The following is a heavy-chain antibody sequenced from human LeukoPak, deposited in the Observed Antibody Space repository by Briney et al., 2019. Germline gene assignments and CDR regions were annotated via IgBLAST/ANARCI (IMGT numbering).Heavy chain of an antibody. J-gene: IGHJ4*02. Sequence: GGSLRLSCVASGISIDVYGMSWVRQAPGKGLGWVSVISWNSGSIGYADSVKGRFTISRDNAKNSLYLQMNSLRAEDTALYYCAKDLAAAGLHFDYWGQGTLVTVSS. D-gene: IGHD6-25*01. V-gene: IGHV3-9*01. CDR2: ISWNSGSI. CDR3: AKDLAAAGLHFDY. CDR1: GISIDVYG.